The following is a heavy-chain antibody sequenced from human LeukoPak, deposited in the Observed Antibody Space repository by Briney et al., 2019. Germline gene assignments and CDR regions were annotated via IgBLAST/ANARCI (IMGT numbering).Heavy chain of an antibody. CDR1: GFTFSSYW. CDR2: IKQDGSEK. D-gene: IGHD3-10*01. J-gene: IGHJ4*02. CDR3: ALTPDYYGSGSFDY. V-gene: IGHV3-7*01. Sequence: GGSLRLSCAASGFTFSSYWMSWVRQAPGKGLEWVADIKQDGSEKYYVDSVKGRFTISRDNAKNSLYLQMNNLRAEDSAVYYCALTPDYYGSGSFDYWGQGTLVTVSS.